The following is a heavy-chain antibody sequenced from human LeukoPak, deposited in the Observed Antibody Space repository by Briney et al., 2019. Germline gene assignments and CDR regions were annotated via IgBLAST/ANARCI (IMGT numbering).Heavy chain of an antibody. D-gene: IGHD3-10*01. J-gene: IGHJ4*02. Sequence: ASVKVSCKASGYTFSSYGISWVRQAPGQGLEWMGWISAYNGNTNYAQKLQGRVTMTTDTSTSTAYMELRSLRSDDTAVYYCATRNFDDSGIYALGYWGQGTLVTVSS. CDR3: ATRNFDDSGIYALGY. CDR1: GYTFSSYG. V-gene: IGHV1-18*01. CDR2: ISAYNGNT.